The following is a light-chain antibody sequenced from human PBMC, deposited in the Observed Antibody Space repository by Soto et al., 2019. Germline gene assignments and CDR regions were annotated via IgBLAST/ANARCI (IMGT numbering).Light chain of an antibody. CDR2: LAS. V-gene: IGKV1-27*01. CDR1: QGISKY. J-gene: IGKJ1*01. CDR3: QKYNTAPWT. Sequence: DVEMTQSPSSLSASVGDRVTITCRASQGISKYLAWYQQKPGKVPRLLIYLASTLQSGVPSRFSGSGSGTDFILTISSLQPEDVATYYCQKYNTAPWTFGQGTKVEIK.